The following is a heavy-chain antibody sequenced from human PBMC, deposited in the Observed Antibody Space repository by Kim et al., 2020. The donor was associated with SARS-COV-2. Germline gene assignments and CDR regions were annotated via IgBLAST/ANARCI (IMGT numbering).Heavy chain of an antibody. D-gene: IGHD2-2*01. J-gene: IGHJ6*02. CDR1: GFTFTSSA. V-gene: IGHV1-58*01. CDR2: IVVGSGNT. CDR3: AADLGVPAAMSLWNYYYYGMDV. Sequence: SVKVSCKASGFTFTSSAVQWVRQARGQRLEWIGWIVVGSGNTNYAQKFQERVTITRDMSTSTAYMELSSLRSEDTAVYYCAADLGVPAAMSLWNYYYYGMDVWGQGTTVTVSS.